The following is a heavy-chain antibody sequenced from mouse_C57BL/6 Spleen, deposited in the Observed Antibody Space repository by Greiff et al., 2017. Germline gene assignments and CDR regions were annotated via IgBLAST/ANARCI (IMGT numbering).Heavy chain of an antibody. V-gene: IGHV8-8*01. D-gene: IGHD1-1*01. Sequence: QVTLKECGPGILQPSQTLSLTCSFSGFSLSTFGMGVGWIRQPSGKGLEWLAHIWWDDDRYYNPALKSRLTISKDTSKNQVFLKIANVDTADTATYYCARIDSGSSPYWYFDVWGTGTTVTVSS. CDR3: ARIDSGSSPYWYFDV. CDR1: GFSLSTFGMG. CDR2: IWWDDDR. J-gene: IGHJ1*03.